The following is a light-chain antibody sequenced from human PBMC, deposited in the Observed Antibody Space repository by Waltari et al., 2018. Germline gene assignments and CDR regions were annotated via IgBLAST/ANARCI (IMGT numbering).Light chain of an antibody. CDR1: RSHVGKYNL. J-gene: IGLJ3*02. Sequence: QSALTQTATVSGSPGQSITISCTGIRSHVGKYNLFSWYRQHPGEAPKLIIYDVNKRPLGVSNRFSGSKSGNTASLTISGLQAADEADYYCCSYAGSSVSVFGGGTKVTVL. V-gene: IGLV2-23*02. CDR3: CSYAGSSVSV. CDR2: DVN.